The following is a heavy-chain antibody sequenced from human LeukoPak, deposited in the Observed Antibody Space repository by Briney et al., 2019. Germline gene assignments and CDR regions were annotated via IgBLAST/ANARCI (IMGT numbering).Heavy chain of an antibody. CDR3: ARHHSGSYYYFDY. Sequence: PSETLSLTCTVSGGSISSSSYYGGWIRQPPGKGREWIVSIYYSGSTYYNPSLKSRVTISVDTSKNQFSLKLSSVTAADTAVYYCARHHSGSYYYFDYWGQGTLVTVSS. CDR1: GGSISSSSYY. CDR2: IYYSGST. V-gene: IGHV4-39*01. J-gene: IGHJ4*02. D-gene: IGHD1-26*01.